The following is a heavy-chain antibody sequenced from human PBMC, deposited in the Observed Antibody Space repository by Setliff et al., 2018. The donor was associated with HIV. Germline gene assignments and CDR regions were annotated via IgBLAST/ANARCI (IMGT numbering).Heavy chain of an antibody. D-gene: IGHD3-16*01. V-gene: IGHV4-34*01. CDR1: GGSFSGYY. CDR3: ARVPWGGRGEYYYYYMDV. Sequence: SETLSLTCAVYGGSFSGYYWSWIRQPPGKGLEWMGEINHSGSTNYNPSLQSRVTISVDTSKNQFSLKLSSVTAADTAVYYCARVPWGGRGEYYYYYMDVWGKGTTITVSS. J-gene: IGHJ6*03. CDR2: INHSGST.